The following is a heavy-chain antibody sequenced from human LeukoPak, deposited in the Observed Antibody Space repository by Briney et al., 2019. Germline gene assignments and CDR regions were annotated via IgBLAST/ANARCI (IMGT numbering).Heavy chain of an antibody. CDR3: ARQASGYYTNYYYMDV. CDR2: ISSSSSTI. CDR1: GFTFRSYS. V-gene: IGHV3-48*04. D-gene: IGHD3-3*01. J-gene: IGHJ6*03. Sequence: GGSLRLSCAGSGFTFRSYSMNWVRQAPGKGLEWVSYISSSSSTIYYADSVKGRFTISRDNAKNSLYLQMNSLRAEDTAVYYCARQASGYYTNYYYMDVWGKGTTVTVSS.